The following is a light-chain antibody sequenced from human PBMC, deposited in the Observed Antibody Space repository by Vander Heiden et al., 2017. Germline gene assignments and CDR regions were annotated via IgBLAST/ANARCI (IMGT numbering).Light chain of an antibody. Sequence: EIVMTQSPATLSVSPGESATLSCRASQSVNSNLAWYKQKPGQAPGLLFYEASTRATGVPARFSASGSGTEFTLTISSLQSEDFAIYYCQHYDNWPPLFGQGTKLEIK. CDR2: EAS. V-gene: IGKV3-15*01. J-gene: IGKJ2*01. CDR1: QSVNSN. CDR3: QHYDNWPPL.